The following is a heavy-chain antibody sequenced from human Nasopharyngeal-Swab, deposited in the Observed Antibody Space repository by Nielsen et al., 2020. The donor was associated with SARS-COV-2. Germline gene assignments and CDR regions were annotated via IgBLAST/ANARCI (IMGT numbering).Heavy chain of an antibody. CDR2: ISYDGSNK. CDR1: GFTFSRYT. D-gene: IGHD3-22*01. CDR3: AGTPLDSSGYYYAFHY. Sequence: LKISCAASGFTFSRYTMHWVRQAPGKGLEWVAVISYDGSNKYYADSVKGRFTISTDMSKNTLYLQMNSLRAEATPLFYCAGTPLDSSGYYYAFHYWGRGTLVTVSS. V-gene: IGHV3-30-3*01. J-gene: IGHJ4*02.